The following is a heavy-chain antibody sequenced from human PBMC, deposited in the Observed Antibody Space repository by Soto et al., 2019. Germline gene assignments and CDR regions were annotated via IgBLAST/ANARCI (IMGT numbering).Heavy chain of an antibody. Sequence: GESLKISCKGSGYSFTSYWIGWVRQMPGKGLEWMGIIYPGDSDTRYSPSFQGQVTISADKSISTAYLQWSSLKASDTAMYYCARLSFPIVGATTNFDYWGQGTLVTVSS. V-gene: IGHV5-51*01. J-gene: IGHJ4*02. CDR3: ARLSFPIVGATTNFDY. D-gene: IGHD1-26*01. CDR2: IYPGDSDT. CDR1: GYSFTSYW.